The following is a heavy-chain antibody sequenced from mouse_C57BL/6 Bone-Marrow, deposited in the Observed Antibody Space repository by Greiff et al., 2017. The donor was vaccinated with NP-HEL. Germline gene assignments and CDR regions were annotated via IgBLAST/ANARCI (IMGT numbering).Heavy chain of an antibody. CDR3: ESGGLRLHWYVDG. D-gene: IGHD1-2*01. CDR1: GYTFTSYW. CDR2: LHPSDSDT. V-gene: IGHV1-74*01. Sequence: QVQLQQPGAELVKPGASVKVSCKASGYTFTSYWLHWVKQRPGQGLEWIGRLHPSDSDTNYNQKFKGKATLTVDKSSSTAYMQLSSLTSEDSAVYYCESGGLRLHWYVDGWGTGTTVTVSS. J-gene: IGHJ1*03.